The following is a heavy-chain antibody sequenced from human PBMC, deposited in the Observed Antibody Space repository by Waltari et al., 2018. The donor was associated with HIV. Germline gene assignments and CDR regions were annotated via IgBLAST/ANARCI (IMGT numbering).Heavy chain of an antibody. CDR2: INPKSGGT. CDR3: ARGDIVVETAAFDI. V-gene: IGHV1-2*06. J-gene: IGHJ3*02. D-gene: IGHD2-21*02. Sequence: QVQLVQSGAEVKQPGASVKVSCKASGHTLTGYYMHWVRQAPGQGLDWMGRINPKSGGTKHAQKLQGRLTMTGDTSINTVYMELSSLTSDDTAMYFCARGDIVVETAAFDIWGQGTMVTVSS. CDR1: GHTLTGYY.